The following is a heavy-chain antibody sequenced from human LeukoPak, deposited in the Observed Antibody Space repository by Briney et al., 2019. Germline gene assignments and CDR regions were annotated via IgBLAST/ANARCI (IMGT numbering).Heavy chain of an antibody. CDR2: ISGSGGST. J-gene: IGHJ1*01. V-gene: IGHV3-23*01. Sequence: GGSLRPSCAASGFTFSSYGMSWVRQAPGKGLEWVSAISGSGGSTYYADSVKGRFTISRDNSKNTLYLQMNSLRAEDTAVYYCAKGGLLLWFGELLPPNEYFQHWGQGTLVTVSS. CDR1: GFTFSSYG. D-gene: IGHD3-10*01. CDR3: AKGGLLLWFGELLPPNEYFQH.